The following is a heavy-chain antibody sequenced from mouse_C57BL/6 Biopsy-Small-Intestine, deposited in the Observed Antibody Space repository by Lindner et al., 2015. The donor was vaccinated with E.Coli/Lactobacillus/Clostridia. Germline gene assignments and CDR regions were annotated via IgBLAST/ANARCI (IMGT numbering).Heavy chain of an antibody. CDR1: GYAFTNYL. V-gene: IGHV1-54*01. Sequence: VQLQESGTELVRPGTSVKVSCKASGYAFTNYLIEWVNQRPGQGLEWIGVTNPGSGGTNYNEKFMDKATLTADKSSNTAYMQLSSLTSEDSAVYFCASSGTGTRYFDVWGTGTTVTVSS. CDR3: ASSGTGTRYFDV. J-gene: IGHJ1*03. D-gene: IGHD4-1*01. CDR2: TNPGSGGT.